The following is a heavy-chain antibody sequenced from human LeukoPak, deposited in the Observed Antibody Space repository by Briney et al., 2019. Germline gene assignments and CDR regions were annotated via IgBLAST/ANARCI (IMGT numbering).Heavy chain of an antibody. CDR2: IKTDGSEK. CDR3: AKGDSSSWYRSFDY. V-gene: IGHV3-7*03. Sequence: GGSLRLSCEGSGFTFSNYWMGWVRQAPGKGLQWVANIKTDGSEKYYVDSVKGRFTISRDNAKNSLYLQMNSLRAEDMALYYCAKGDSSSWYRSFDYWGQGTLVTVSS. D-gene: IGHD6-13*01. J-gene: IGHJ4*02. CDR1: GFTFSNYW.